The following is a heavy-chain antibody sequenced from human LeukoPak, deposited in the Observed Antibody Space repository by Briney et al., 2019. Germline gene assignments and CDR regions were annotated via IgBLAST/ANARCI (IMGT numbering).Heavy chain of an antibody. V-gene: IGHV3-23*01. J-gene: IGHJ4*02. Sequence: GGSLRLSCAASGFTFSSYAMSWVRQAPGKGLEWVSAISGSGGSTSYADSVKGRFTISRDNSKNTLYLQMNSLGADDTAIYYCAKDRDRISVTGGDFWGQGTLVTVSS. CDR3: AKDRDRISVTGGDF. CDR1: GFTFSSYA. CDR2: ISGSGGST. D-gene: IGHD6-19*01.